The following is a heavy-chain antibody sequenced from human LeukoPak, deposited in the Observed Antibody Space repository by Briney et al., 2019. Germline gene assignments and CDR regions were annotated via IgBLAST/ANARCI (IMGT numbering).Heavy chain of an antibody. CDR1: GFTFSSFA. V-gene: IGHV3-23*01. CDR3: ARESPAFDY. Sequence: GGSLRLSCVDSGFTFSSFAMSWVRQAPGKGLEWVSTISSSGSTTYYVDSVKGRFTISRDNSRNTLYLQMNSLRGEDTAVYYSARESPAFDYWGQGTLVTVS. CDR2: ISSSGSTT. J-gene: IGHJ4*02.